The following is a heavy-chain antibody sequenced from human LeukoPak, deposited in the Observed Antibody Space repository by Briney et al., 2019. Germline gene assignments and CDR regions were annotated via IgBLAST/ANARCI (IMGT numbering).Heavy chain of an antibody. CDR2: IYTSGST. CDR1: GGSISSYY. Sequence: SETLSLTCTVSGGSISSYYWSWIRQPPGKGLEWIGYIYTSGSTNYNPSLKSRVTISVDTSKNQFSLELSSVTAADTAVYYCARGTITMVRGVIIPDYMDVWGKGTTVTVSS. V-gene: IGHV4-4*09. D-gene: IGHD3-10*01. CDR3: ARGTITMVRGVIIPDYMDV. J-gene: IGHJ6*03.